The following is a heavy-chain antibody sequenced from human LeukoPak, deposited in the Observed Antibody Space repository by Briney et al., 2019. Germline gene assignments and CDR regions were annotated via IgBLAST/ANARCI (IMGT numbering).Heavy chain of an antibody. J-gene: IGHJ5*02. CDR2: IYTSGST. D-gene: IGHD4-17*01. CDR1: GGSISSYY. CDR3: ARDETTVTYNWFDP. Sequence: PSETLSLTCTVSGGSISSYYWSWIRQPAGKGLEWIGRIYTSGSTNYNPSLKSRVTMSVDTSKNQFSLKLTSVTAADTAVYYCARDETTVTYNWFDPWGQGTLVTVSS. V-gene: IGHV4-4*07.